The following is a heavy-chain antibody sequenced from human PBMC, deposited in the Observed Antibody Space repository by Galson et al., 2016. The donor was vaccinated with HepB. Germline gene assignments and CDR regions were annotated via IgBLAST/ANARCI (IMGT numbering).Heavy chain of an antibody. CDR1: GFTFSNYA. CDR2: ISGSGGST. J-gene: IGHJ4*02. D-gene: IGHD1-26*01. CDR3: ARSPGTDY. Sequence: SLRLSCAASGFTFSNYAMSWVRQAPGKGLEWVSAISGSGGSTKYADSVKGRFTISRDNPKNTVDLQMNSLRADDTAVYYCARSPGTDYWGQGTLVTVSS. V-gene: IGHV3-23*01.